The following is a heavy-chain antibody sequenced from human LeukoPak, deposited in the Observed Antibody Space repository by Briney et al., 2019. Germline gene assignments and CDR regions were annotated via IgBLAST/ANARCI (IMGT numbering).Heavy chain of an antibody. V-gene: IGHV1-46*01. CDR2: INPNGGGT. CDR3: ARDPISSNWPRGHFFDP. CDR1: GYRFTSYY. D-gene: IGHD3-3*02. Sequence: ASVKIFCKASGYRFTSYYVNWVRQAPGQGLEWMGIINPNGGGTTYTGKFQGRVTITRDTSTRTVYMELSSLRPDDTAVYYCARDPISSNWPRGHFFDPWGQGTLVTVSS. J-gene: IGHJ5*02.